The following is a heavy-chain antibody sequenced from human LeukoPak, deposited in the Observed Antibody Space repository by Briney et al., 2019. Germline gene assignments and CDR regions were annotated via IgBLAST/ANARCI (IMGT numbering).Heavy chain of an antibody. CDR1: GGSISSSSYY. V-gene: IGHV4-39*01. D-gene: IGHD6-19*01. J-gene: IGHJ4*02. CDR3: ARQGTYSSVFALDY. Sequence: PSETLSLTCTVSGGSISSSSYYWGCIRQPPGKGLECIGYISYSGTTFYNPSLKSRVTFSVDTSKHHFCLKLSSVTAADTAVYYCARQGTYSSVFALDYWGQGTLVTVSS. CDR2: ISYSGTT.